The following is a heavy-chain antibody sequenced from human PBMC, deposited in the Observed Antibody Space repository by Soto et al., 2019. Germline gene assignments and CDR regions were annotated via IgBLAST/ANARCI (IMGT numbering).Heavy chain of an antibody. CDR2: IYPGDSDT. V-gene: IGHV5-51*01. CDR3: ARRIGYCSSTSCYTNYYYYGMDV. J-gene: IGHJ6*02. CDR1: GYSFTSYW. Sequence: GESLKISCKGSGYSFTSYWIGWVRQMPGKGLECMGIIYPGDSDTRYSPSFQGQVTISADKSISTAYLQWSSLKASDTAMYYCARRIGYCSSTSCYTNYYYYGMDVWGQGTTVTVSS. D-gene: IGHD2-2*02.